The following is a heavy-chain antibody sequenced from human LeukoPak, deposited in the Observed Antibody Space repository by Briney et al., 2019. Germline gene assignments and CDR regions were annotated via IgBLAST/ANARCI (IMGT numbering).Heavy chain of an antibody. Sequence: GGSLRLSCAASGFTFSSYSMNWVRQAPGKGLEWVSSISSSSSYIYYADSVKGRFTISRDNAKNSLYLQMNSLRAEDTAVYYCARDNGAHCSSTGCSYYYYTDVWGKGTTVTVSS. V-gene: IGHV3-21*01. CDR3: ARDNGAHCSSTGCSYYYYTDV. D-gene: IGHD2-2*01. CDR2: ISSSSSYI. J-gene: IGHJ6*03. CDR1: GFTFSSYS.